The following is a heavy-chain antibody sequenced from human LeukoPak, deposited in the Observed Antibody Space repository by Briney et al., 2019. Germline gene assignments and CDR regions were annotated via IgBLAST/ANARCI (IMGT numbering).Heavy chain of an antibody. V-gene: IGHV1-2*02. CDR1: GYTFTSYG. D-gene: IGHD6-19*01. Sequence: GASVKVSCKASGYTFTSYGISWVRQAPGQGLEWMGWINANSGDTNYAQKFQGRVTMTRDTSVSTAYMELSRLRSDDTAVYYCARGGPSRGSGFYYFDYWGQGTPVTVSS. CDR2: INANSGDT. CDR3: ARGGPSRGSGFYYFDY. J-gene: IGHJ4*02.